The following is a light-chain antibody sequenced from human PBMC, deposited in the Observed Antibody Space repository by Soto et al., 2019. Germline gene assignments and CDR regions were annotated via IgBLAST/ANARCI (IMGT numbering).Light chain of an antibody. J-gene: IGKJ2*01. CDR2: DAS. Sequence: EIVLTQSPATLSLSPGERATISCRASQSVSSYLAWCQQKPGQAPRLLIYDASNRATGIPARFSGRGSGTDFTLTISSLEPEDFAVYYCQQRSNWPPMYTFGQGTKVDIK. V-gene: IGKV3-11*01. CDR3: QQRSNWPPMYT. CDR1: QSVSSY.